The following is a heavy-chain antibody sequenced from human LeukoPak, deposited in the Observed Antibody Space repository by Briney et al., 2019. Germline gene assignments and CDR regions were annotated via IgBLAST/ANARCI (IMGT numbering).Heavy chain of an antibody. D-gene: IGHD3-3*01. CDR3: ARRSIFGVVSPWYFDL. V-gene: IGHV5-51*01. CDR1: GYSFPNYW. CDR2: IYPGDSHT. J-gene: IGHJ2*01. Sequence: GESLKISCKGSGYSFPNYWIGWVRQMPGKGLEWMGIIYPGDSHTTYKSSFQGQVTISADKSISTAYLQWSSLKASDTAMYYCARRSIFGVVSPWYFDLWGRGTLVTVSS.